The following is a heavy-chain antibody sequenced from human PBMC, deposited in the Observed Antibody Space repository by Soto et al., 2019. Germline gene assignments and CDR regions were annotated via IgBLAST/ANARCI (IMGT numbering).Heavy chain of an antibody. CDR1: DSVISGSRYY. CDR3: ARHVSLPAARYYYYMDV. V-gene: IGHV4-39*01. D-gene: IGHD2-2*01. CDR2: IYYSGST. Sequence: KPSDSDRHTFTDSDSVISGSRYYMNRIRQPPGKGLEWIGSIYYSGSTYYNPSLKSRVTISVDTSKNQFSLKLSSVTAADTAVYYCARHVSLPAARYYYYMDVWGKGTTVTVSS. J-gene: IGHJ6*03.